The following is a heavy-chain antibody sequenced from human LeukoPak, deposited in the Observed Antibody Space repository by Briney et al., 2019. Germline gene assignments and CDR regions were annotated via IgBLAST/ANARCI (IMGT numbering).Heavy chain of an antibody. Sequence: ASVKVSCKASGYTFTGYYMHWVRQAPGQGLEWMGWINPNSGGTNYAQKFQGRVTMTRDTSISTAYMELSRLRSDDTAVYYCARGSVGAPFHKDYWGQGTLVTVSS. V-gene: IGHV1-2*02. J-gene: IGHJ4*02. CDR3: ARGSVGAPFHKDY. D-gene: IGHD1-26*01. CDR1: GYTFTGYY. CDR2: INPNSGGT.